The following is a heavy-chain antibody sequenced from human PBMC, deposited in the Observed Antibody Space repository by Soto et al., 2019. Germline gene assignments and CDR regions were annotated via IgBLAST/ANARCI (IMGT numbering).Heavy chain of an antibody. D-gene: IGHD6-19*01. J-gene: IGHJ4*02. V-gene: IGHV3-23*01. CDR3: AKVSSGWYQFDY. Sequence: EVQLLESGGGLVQPGGSLRLSCAASGFTFSSYAMSWVRQAPGKGLEWVSAISGSGGSTYYADSVKGRFTISRDNSKNKLYLQMNSLRAEDTAVYYCAKVSSGWYQFDYWGQGTLVTVSS. CDR1: GFTFSSYA. CDR2: ISGSGGST.